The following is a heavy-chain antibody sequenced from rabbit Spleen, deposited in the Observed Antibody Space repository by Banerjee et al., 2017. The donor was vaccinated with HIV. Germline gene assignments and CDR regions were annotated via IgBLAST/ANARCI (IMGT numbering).Heavy chain of an antibody. CDR3: ARGVYDDYDTYYFDL. V-gene: IGHV1S45*01. CDR2: IYVVGSHDT. J-gene: IGHJ4*01. Sequence: QQQLEESGGDLVKPEGSLTLTCTASGFSFNSSWVCWVRQAPGKGLEWIACIYVVGSHDTDYASWATGRFTISKTSSTTVTLQMTSLTVADTATHFCARGVYDDYDTYYFDLWGPGTLVTVS. CDR1: GFSFNSSW. D-gene: IGHD2-1*01.